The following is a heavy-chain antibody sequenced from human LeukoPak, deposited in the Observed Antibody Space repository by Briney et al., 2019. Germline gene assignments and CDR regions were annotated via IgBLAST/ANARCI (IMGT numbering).Heavy chain of an antibody. V-gene: IGHV1-2*02. Sequence: YTXXXXYMHWVRQAPGQGLEWMGWINPNSGGTNYAQKFQGRVTITMDTSISTAYMELSRLRSDDTAVYYCARALSSSWYGYYYYGMDVWGQGTTVTVSS. J-gene: IGHJ6*02. CDR3: ARALSSSWYGYYYYGMDV. CDR1: YTXXXXY. CDR2: INPNSGGT. D-gene: IGHD6-13*01.